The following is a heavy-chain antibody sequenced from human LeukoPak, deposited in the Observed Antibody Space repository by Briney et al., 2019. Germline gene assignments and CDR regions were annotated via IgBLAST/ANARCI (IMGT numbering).Heavy chain of an antibody. CDR2: IIPILGIA. Sequence: ASVKVSCKASGGTFISYAISWVRQAPGQGLEWMGRIIPILGIANYAHKFQGRVTITADKSTSTAYMGLSSLRYEDTAVYYCASHYDSRGYLYYFDYWGQGTLVTVSS. CDR1: GGTFISYA. D-gene: IGHD3-22*01. V-gene: IGHV1-69*04. J-gene: IGHJ4*02. CDR3: ASHYDSRGYLYYFDY.